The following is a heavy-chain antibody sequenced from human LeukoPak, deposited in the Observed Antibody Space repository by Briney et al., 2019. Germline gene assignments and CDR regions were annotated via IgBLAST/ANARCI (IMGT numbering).Heavy chain of an antibody. J-gene: IGHJ1*01. V-gene: IGHV4-59*01. Sequence: SETLLKTCTVSGGAISSYYWSWIRQSPGKGLEWIGYVYYSGSTNYNPSLKSRVTISVDTSKNQFSLKLSSVTAADTAVYYCARGRTVATTPPDHWRQGTLVTVSS. CDR3: ARGRTVATTPPDH. D-gene: IGHD5-12*01. CDR2: VYYSGST. CDR1: GGAISSYY.